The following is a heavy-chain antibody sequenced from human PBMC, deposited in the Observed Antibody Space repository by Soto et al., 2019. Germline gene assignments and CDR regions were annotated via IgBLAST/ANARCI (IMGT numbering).Heavy chain of an antibody. V-gene: IGHV1-8*01. J-gene: IGHJ5*02. D-gene: IGHD6-13*01. CDR2: MNPNSGNT. CDR3: ARGSKGSSWYAYWFDP. CDR1: GYTFTSYD. Sequence: QVQLVQSGAEVKKPGASVKVSCKASGYTFTSYDINWVRQATGQGLEWMGWMNPNSGNTGHAQKFQCRVTMTRNTSISTAYMDLSSMRSEDTAVYYCARGSKGSSWYAYWFDPCGQGTLVTVSS.